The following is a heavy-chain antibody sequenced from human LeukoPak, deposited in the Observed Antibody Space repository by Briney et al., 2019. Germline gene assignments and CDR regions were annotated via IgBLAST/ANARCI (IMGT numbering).Heavy chain of an antibody. CDR1: GFTFSSYG. CDR3: AKDVGATTNALGY. J-gene: IGHJ4*02. Sequence: PGGSLRLSCAASGFTFSSYGMHWVRQAPGKGLEWVAFIRYDGSNKYYADSVKGRFTISRDNSKNTLYLQMNSLRAEDTAVYYCAKDVGATTNALGYWGQGTLVTVSS. V-gene: IGHV3-30*02. D-gene: IGHD1-26*01. CDR2: IRYDGSNK.